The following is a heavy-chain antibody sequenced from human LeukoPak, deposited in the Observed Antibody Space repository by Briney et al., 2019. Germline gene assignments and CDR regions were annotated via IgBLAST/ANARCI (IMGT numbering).Heavy chain of an antibody. V-gene: IGHV4-38-2*02. CDR2: IYHSGST. CDR3: ARAPLDTADNY. Sequence: SETLSLTCTVSGYSVSSGYYWGWIRQPPGKGLEWIGSIYHSGSTYYNPSLKSRVTISVDTSKNQFSLKLSSVTAADTAVYYCARAPLDTADNYWGQGTLVTVSS. D-gene: IGHD5-18*01. CDR1: GYSVSSGYY. J-gene: IGHJ4*02.